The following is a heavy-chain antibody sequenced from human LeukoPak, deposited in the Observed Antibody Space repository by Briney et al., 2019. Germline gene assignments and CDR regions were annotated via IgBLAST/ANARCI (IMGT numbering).Heavy chain of an antibody. J-gene: IGHJ4*02. Sequence: GASVKVSCKASGYTFTSYDINWVRQATGQGLEWMGWMNPNSGNTSYAQKFQGRVTMTRDTSTSTVYMELSSLRSEDTAVYYCARGGEVVVVPAAIGPELDYWGQGTLVTVPS. CDR3: ARGGEVVVVPAAIGPELDY. V-gene: IGHV1-8*01. CDR2: MNPNSGNT. CDR1: GYTFTSYD. D-gene: IGHD2-2*01.